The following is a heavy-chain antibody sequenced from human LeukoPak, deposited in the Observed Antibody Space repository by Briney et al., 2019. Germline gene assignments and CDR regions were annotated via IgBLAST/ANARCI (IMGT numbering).Heavy chain of an antibody. D-gene: IGHD3-10*01. V-gene: IGHV3-48*02. CDR3: AREDFYVSGSYSR. Sequence: PGGSLRLSCAASGFTFSSYSMNWVRQAPGKGLEWVSYISSSSSTIHYADSVKGRFTITRDNAKNSLYLQMTSLRDEDTAMYYCAREDFYVSGSYSRWGQGTLVTVSS. CDR2: ISSSSSTI. J-gene: IGHJ4*02. CDR1: GFTFSSYS.